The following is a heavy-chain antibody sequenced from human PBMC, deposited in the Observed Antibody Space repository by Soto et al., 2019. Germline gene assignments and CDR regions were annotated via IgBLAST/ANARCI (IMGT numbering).Heavy chain of an antibody. V-gene: IGHV4-34*01. D-gene: IGHD3-10*01. CDR1: GGSFSGYY. CDR3: ARESYGSGNKRKQPLDY. J-gene: IGHJ4*02. Sequence: SETLSLTCAVYGGSFSGYYWSWIRQPPGKGLEWIGEINHSGSTNYNPSLKSRVTISVDTSKNQFSLKLSSVTAADTAVYYCARESYGSGNKRKQPLDYWGQGTLVTVSS. CDR2: INHSGST.